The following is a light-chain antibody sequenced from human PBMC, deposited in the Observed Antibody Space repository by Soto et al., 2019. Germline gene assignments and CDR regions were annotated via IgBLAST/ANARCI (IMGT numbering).Light chain of an antibody. CDR1: QSVTTR. V-gene: IGKV3-20*01. CDR3: QQYNSYSPWT. J-gene: IGKJ5*01. CDR2: GAS. Sequence: IVLRQSPGTLSLSPGERVTLSCRASQSVTTRLAWYQHKPGQAPRLLMSGASSRASGVPVRFSGSGSGTDFTLTISSLQPDDFATYYCQQYNSYSPWTFGQGTRLEIK.